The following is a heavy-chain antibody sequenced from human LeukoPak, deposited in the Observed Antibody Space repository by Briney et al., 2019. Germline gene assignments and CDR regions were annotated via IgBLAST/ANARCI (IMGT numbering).Heavy chain of an antibody. J-gene: IGHJ4*02. V-gene: IGHV3-43*01. Sequence: GGSLRLSCAASGFNFDDYTMHWVRQAPGKGLEWVSLVAWDGGGTFFADSVKGRFTVSRDNSKNSLSLYMNSLTTEDTALYYCVRGHGYNLEDYFDNWGQGTLVTVPS. CDR2: VAWDGGGT. D-gene: IGHD5-24*01. CDR3: VRGHGYNLEDYFDN. CDR1: GFNFDDYT.